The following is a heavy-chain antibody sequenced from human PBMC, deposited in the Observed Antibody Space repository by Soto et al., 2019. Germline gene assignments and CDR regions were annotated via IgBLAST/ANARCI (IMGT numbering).Heavy chain of an antibody. Sequence: SETLSLTGAVSGGSISGNNWWAWVRQPPGKGLEWIGEIHHSGSTDYIPALKSRVTISVDKSNNQFSLELTSATAADTAVYYCATRFDGFGSFEYCGRGTLDTVPQ. CDR3: ATRFDGFGSFEY. CDR1: GGSISGNNW. J-gene: IGHJ4*02. V-gene: IGHV4-4*02. D-gene: IGHD3-10*01. CDR2: IHHSGST.